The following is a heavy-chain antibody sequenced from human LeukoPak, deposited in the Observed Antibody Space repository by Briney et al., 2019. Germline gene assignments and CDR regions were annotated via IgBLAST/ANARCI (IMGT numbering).Heavy chain of an antibody. V-gene: IGHV3-7*01. CDR2: IKQDGSEK. D-gene: IGHD6-19*01. CDR3: ARDQGGIAVAGIFDY. J-gene: IGHJ4*02. CDR1: GFTFSSYW. Sequence: GGSLRLSCAASGFTFSSYWMSWVRQAPGKGLEWVANIKQDGSEKYYVDSVKGRFTISRDNAKNSLYLQMNSLRAEDTAVYYCARDQGGIAVAGIFDYWGQGTLVTVSS.